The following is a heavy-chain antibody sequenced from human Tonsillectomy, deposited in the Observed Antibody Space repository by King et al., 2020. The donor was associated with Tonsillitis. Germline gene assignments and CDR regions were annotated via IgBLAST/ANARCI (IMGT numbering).Heavy chain of an antibody. CDR2: ISSSSSYI. D-gene: IGHD3-10*01. V-gene: IGHV3-21*01. J-gene: IGHJ6*02. CDR1: GFTFSTYN. CDR3: ARLITPGDYYHGMDV. Sequence: VQLVESGGGLVKPGGSLRLSCAASGFTFSTYNMNWVRQAPGMGLEWVSSISSSSSYIYYADSVKGRFTSSRDNARKSLYLQMSSLRAEDTAVYYCARLITPGDYYHGMDVWGQGTTVTVSS.